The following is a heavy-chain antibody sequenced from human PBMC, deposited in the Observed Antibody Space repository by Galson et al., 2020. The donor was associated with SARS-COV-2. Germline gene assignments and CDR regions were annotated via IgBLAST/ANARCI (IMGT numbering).Heavy chain of an antibody. D-gene: IGHD6-13*01. Sequence: SETLSLTCTVSGASVSSSTSYWSWIRQPPGQGLEWIGYISDSGNTKYNPSLKSRVTISLDTPNNQFSLRLTSVTVADTATYYCARDSPTIAAPLDPWGQGTLVTVSS. CDR2: ISDSGNT. V-gene: IGHV4-61*01. CDR3: ARDSPTIAAPLDP. J-gene: IGHJ5*02. CDR1: GASVSSSTSY.